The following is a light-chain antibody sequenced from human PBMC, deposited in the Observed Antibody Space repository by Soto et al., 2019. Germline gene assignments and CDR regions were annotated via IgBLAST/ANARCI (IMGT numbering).Light chain of an antibody. J-gene: IGKJ4*01. Sequence: EVVMTQSPATLSVSPGEGASLSCRASQGIGSLLAWYQQRPGQAPRLLIYRTSTRATGIPARFSGSGSGTEFTLTISILQSEDFPVYSCQQYNDWPITFGGWPKVEIK. CDR3: QQYNDWPIT. CDR2: RTS. V-gene: IGKV3-15*01. CDR1: QGIGSL.